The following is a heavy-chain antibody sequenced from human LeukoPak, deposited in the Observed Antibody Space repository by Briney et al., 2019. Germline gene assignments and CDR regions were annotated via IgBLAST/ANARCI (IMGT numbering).Heavy chain of an antibody. CDR3: ARGRSSIAARPGWFDP. CDR2: INPNSGGT. J-gene: IGHJ5*02. CDR1: GYTFTGYY. V-gene: IGHV1-2*02. Sequence: ASVKVSCKASGYTFTGYYMHWVRQAPGQGLEWMGWINPNSGGTNYAQKFQGRVTMTRDTPISTAYMELSRLRSDDTAVYYCARGRSSIAARPGWFDPWGQGTLVTVSS. D-gene: IGHD6-6*01.